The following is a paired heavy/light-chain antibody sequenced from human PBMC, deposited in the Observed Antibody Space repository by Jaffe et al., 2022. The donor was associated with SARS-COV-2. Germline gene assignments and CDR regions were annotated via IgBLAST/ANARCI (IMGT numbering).Light chain of an antibody. V-gene: IGLV2-14*01. CDR3: SSYTSSSTRI. Sequence: QSALTQPASVSGSPGQSITISCTGTSSDVGGYNYVSWYQQYPGKAPKLMIYDVSNRPSGVSNRFSGSKSGNTASLTISGLQAEDEADYYCSSYTSSSTRIFGGGTKLTVL. CDR1: SSDVGGYNY. J-gene: IGLJ2*01. CDR2: DVS.
Heavy chain of an antibody. Sequence: EVQLVESGGGLVQPGGSLRLSCAASGFTFSSYSMNWVRQAPGKGLEWISYISSSGRTIYYADSVKGRFTISRDSAKNSLYMQMNRPRAEDTAVYYCARDGLGGWYMDYWGQGTLVTVSS. D-gene: IGHD6-19*01. J-gene: IGHJ4*02. V-gene: IGHV3-48*01. CDR3: ARDGLGGWYMDY. CDR1: GFTFSSYS. CDR2: ISSSGRTI.